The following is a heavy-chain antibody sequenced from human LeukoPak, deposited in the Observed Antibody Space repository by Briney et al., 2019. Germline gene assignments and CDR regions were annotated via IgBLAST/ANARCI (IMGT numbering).Heavy chain of an antibody. Sequence: PGGSLRLSCAASGFTFSSYSMNWVRQAPGKGLEWVSSISSSSSYIHYADSVKGRFTISRDNAKNSLYLQMNSLRAEDTAVYYCARDTRRRCSSTSCYSPYYYYMDVWGKGTTVTVSS. V-gene: IGHV3-21*01. CDR3: ARDTRRRCSSTSCYSPYYYYMDV. J-gene: IGHJ6*03. D-gene: IGHD2-2*02. CDR1: GFTFSSYS. CDR2: ISSSSSYI.